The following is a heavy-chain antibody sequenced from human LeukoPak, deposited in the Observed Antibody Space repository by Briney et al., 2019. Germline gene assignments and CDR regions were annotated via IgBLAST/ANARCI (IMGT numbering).Heavy chain of an antibody. Sequence: ASVKVSCKASGGTFSSYAISWVRQAPGQGLEWMGRIIPILGIANYAQKFQGRVTITADKSTSTAYMELSSLRSEDTAVYYCARALEMATTRNWFDPWGQGTLVTVSS. D-gene: IGHD5-24*01. J-gene: IGHJ5*02. CDR3: ARALEMATTRNWFDP. V-gene: IGHV1-69*04. CDR2: IIPILGIA. CDR1: GGTFSSYA.